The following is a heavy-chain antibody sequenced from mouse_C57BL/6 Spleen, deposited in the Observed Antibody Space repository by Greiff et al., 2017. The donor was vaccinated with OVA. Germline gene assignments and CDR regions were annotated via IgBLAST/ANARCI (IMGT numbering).Heavy chain of an antibody. CDR3: ARKGAYGSSSGFAY. D-gene: IGHD1-1*01. Sequence: EVQLVESGGGLVKPGGSLKLSCAASGFTFSSYAMSWVRRTPEKRLEWVATISDGGSYTYYPDNVKGRFTISRDNAKNNLYLQMSHLKSEDTAMYYCARKGAYGSSSGFAYWGQGTLVTVSA. CDR1: GFTFSSYA. V-gene: IGHV5-4*01. J-gene: IGHJ3*01. CDR2: ISDGGSYT.